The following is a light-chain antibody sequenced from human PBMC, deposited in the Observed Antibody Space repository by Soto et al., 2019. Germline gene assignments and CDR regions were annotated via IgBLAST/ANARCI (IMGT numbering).Light chain of an antibody. CDR1: SSNIGNNY. CDR2: ENN. J-gene: IGLJ1*01. V-gene: IGLV1-51*02. CDR3: GPCDSSLIGYDV. Sequence: QSVLTQPPSVSAAPGQKVTISCSGSSSNIGNNYVSWYQQLPGTAPKLLIYENNKRPSGIPDRFSGGKSGASATLGITGLQTADDDDYYRGPCDSSLIGYDVFGTGTKLTVL.